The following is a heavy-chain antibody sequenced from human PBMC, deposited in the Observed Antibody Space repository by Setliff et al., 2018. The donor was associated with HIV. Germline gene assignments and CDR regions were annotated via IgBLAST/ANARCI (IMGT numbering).Heavy chain of an antibody. D-gene: IGHD1-26*01. Sequence: GGSLRLSCAASGFTFSSYWMHWVRQAPGKGLVWVSRINGDGSSTTYADSVKGRFTISRDNAKNTLYLQMNSLRAEDTAVYYCVRGGSYFHGAFDLWGQGTMVTVSS. CDR2: INGDGSST. J-gene: IGHJ3*01. CDR1: GFTFSSYW. CDR3: VRGGSYFHGAFDL. V-gene: IGHV3-74*01.